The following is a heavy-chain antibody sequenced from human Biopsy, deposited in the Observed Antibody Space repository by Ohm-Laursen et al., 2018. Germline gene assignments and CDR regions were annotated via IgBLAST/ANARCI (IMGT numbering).Heavy chain of an antibody. Sequence: SVKVSCKPSGYTFTAFSVHWLRQAPGQGLVWMGWINPKSGDTDYPQNFQGRVSMTRDTSISTAYMDLSRLRSDDTAVYYCARGRRHCSGTCSRWYFDLWGRGTLVTVSS. J-gene: IGHJ2*01. D-gene: IGHD2-2*01. V-gene: IGHV1-2*02. CDR3: ARGRRHCSGTCSRWYFDL. CDR1: GYTFTAFS. CDR2: INPKSGDT.